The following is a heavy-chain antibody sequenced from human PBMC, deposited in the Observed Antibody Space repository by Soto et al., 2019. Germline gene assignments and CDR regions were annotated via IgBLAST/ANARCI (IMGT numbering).Heavy chain of an antibody. CDR3: ARDHLRYFDPSLSSVPDY. Sequence: GGSLRLSCAASGFTFSSYSMNWVRQAPGKGLEWVSSISSSSSYIYYADSVKGRFTISRDNAKNSLYLQMNSLRAEDTAVYYCARDHLRYFDPSLSSVPDYWGQGTLVTVSS. V-gene: IGHV3-21*01. CDR1: GFTFSSYS. J-gene: IGHJ4*02. CDR2: ISSSSSYI. D-gene: IGHD3-9*01.